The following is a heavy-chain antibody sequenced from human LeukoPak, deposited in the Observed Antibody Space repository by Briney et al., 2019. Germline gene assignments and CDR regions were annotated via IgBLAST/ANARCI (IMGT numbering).Heavy chain of an antibody. CDR1: GFTFSSYA. D-gene: IGHD3-22*01. V-gene: IGHV3-23*01. CDR3: AKDQVDYYDSSGSGAFDI. CDR2: ISGSGGST. Sequence: GGSLRLSCAASGFTFSSYAMSWVRQAPGKGLEWVSAISGSGGSTYYADSVKGRFTISRDNSKNTLYLQMNSLRAEDTAVYYCAKDQVDYYDSSGSGAFDIWGQGTMVTVSS. J-gene: IGHJ3*02.